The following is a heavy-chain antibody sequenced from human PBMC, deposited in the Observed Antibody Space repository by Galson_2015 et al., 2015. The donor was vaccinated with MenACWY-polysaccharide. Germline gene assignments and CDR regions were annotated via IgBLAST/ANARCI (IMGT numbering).Heavy chain of an antibody. CDR1: GGSISSYY. V-gene: IGHV4-59*01. CDR3: ARAIAVAGQRRDFDL. Sequence: ETLSLTCTVSGGSISSYYWNWIRQPPGKGLEWVGYINYSGSTNHNPSLKSRVTMSVDTSKNQYSLNLTSVTDADTAVYYCARAIAVAGQRRDFDLWGRGTLVTVSS. J-gene: IGHJ2*01. CDR2: INYSGST. D-gene: IGHD6-19*01.